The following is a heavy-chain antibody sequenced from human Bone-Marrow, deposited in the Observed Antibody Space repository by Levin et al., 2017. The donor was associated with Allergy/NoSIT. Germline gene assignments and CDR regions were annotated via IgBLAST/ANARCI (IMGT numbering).Heavy chain of an antibody. CDR2: LNGGGVTT. V-gene: IGHV3-23*01. CDR1: GFIFRDYA. CDR3: AKQSPVQDFSGWPWYFDH. D-gene: IGHD6-19*01. Sequence: SGGSLRLSCAASGFIFRDYAMSWVRQAPGEGLEWVSALNGGGVTTYYAPSVRGRFTISRDNSKNTLYLQMNNLRVEDTAVYYCAKQSPVQDFSGWPWYFDHWGRGTLVPVSS. J-gene: IGHJ2*01.